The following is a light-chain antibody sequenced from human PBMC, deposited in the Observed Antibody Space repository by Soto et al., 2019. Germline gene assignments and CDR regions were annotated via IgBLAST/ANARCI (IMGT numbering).Light chain of an antibody. CDR2: DAS. CDR3: QEYNIGWR. V-gene: IGKV1-5*01. CDR1: QSVNRW. J-gene: IGKJ1*01. Sequence: DIQMTQSPSTLTASVGHRVTIACRASQSVNRWLAWYQKKPGRAPKLLIYDASNLQSGVPSRFSGSGSGTAFNLSISSLQPDDFATYYGQEYNIGWRFGQGTKVEV.